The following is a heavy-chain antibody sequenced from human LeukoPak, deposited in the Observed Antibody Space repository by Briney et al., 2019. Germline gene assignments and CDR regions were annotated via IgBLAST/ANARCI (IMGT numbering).Heavy chain of an antibody. V-gene: IGHV4-39*07. D-gene: IGHD2-15*01. CDR2: IYYTGST. J-gene: IGHJ5*02. CDR1: GGSISSSSYY. CDR3: ARGGWSHDL. Sequence: SETLSLTCTVSGGSISSSSYYWGWIRQPPGKGLESIGNIYYTGSTYYNPSLKSRVTMSADTSKNQFSLKMSSVTAADTAVYYCARGGWSHDLWGLGTLVTVSS.